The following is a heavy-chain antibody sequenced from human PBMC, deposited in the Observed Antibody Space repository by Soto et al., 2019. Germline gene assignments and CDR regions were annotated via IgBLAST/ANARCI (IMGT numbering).Heavy chain of an antibody. V-gene: IGHV4-31*03. D-gene: IGHD6-19*01. J-gene: IGHJ4*02. Sequence: SETLSLTCTVSGGSISSGVYYWSWIRQHPGKGLEWIGYIYYSGSTYYNPPLKSRVTISVDTSKNQFSLKLSSVTAADTAVYYCASGSSGWYDGYYFDYWGQGTLVTVSS. CDR1: GGSISSGVYY. CDR2: IYYSGST. CDR3: ASGSSGWYDGYYFDY.